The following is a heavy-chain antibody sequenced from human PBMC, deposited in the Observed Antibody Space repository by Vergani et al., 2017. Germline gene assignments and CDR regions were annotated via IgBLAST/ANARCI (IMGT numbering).Heavy chain of an antibody. CDR2: IYYSGST. CDR1: GASIRSSNYY. D-gene: IGHD6-19*01. CDR3: ARHSTVEWLVKLGWIDP. J-gene: IGHJ5*02. V-gene: IGHV4-39*01. Sequence: QLQLQESGPGLVKPSATLSLTCSVSGASIRSSNYYRGWTRQPPGKGLECIASIYYSGSTYYNPSLKSRVTISVDTSKNQFSLKLSSVTAADTAVYFCARHSTVEWLVKLGWIDPWGQGILVTVSS.